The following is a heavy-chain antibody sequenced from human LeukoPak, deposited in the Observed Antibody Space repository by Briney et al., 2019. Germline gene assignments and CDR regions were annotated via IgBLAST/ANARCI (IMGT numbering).Heavy chain of an antibody. Sequence: ASVKVSCKASGYTFTSYGISWVRQAPGQGLEWMGWINPNSGGTNYAQKFQGRVTMTRDTSISTAYMELSRLRSDDTAVYYCARAPRKGSSCIYMDVWGKGTTVTISS. CDR1: GYTFTSYG. CDR3: ARAPRKGSSCIYMDV. CDR2: INPNSGGT. V-gene: IGHV1-2*02. J-gene: IGHJ6*03. D-gene: IGHD6-13*01.